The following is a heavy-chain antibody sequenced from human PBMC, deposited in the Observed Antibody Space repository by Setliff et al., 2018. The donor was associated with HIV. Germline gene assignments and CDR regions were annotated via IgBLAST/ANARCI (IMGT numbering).Heavy chain of an antibody. D-gene: IGHD6-13*01. CDR2: IWSDGSNK. V-gene: IGHV3-33*01. J-gene: IGHJ4*02. CDR3: ARVPYSSSWSFDY. Sequence: GGSLRLSCAASGFTFNSYAMHWVRQAPGKGLEWVAVIWSDGSNKHYADSVKGRFTISRDNSKNTLYLQMNSLRAEDTAVYYCARVPYSSSWSFDYWGQGTLVTVSS. CDR1: GFTFNSYA.